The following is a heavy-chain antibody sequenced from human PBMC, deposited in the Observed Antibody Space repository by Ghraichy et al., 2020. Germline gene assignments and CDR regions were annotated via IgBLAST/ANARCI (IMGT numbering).Heavy chain of an antibody. CDR1: GGSFSGYY. CDR2: INHSGST. D-gene: IGHD3-10*01. V-gene: IGHV4-34*01. Sequence: SETLSLTCAVYGGSFSGYYWSWIRQPPGKGLEWIGEINHSGSTNYNPSLKSRVTISVDTSKNQFSLKLSSVTAADTAVYYCARFSGSGSYYSPASYWGQGTLVTVSS. CDR3: ARFSGSGSYYSPASY. J-gene: IGHJ4*02.